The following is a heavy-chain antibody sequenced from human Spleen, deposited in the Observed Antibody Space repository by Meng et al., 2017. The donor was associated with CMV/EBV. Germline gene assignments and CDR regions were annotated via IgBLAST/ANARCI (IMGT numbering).Heavy chain of an antibody. D-gene: IGHD3-16*01. Sequence: GGSLRLSCAASGFTFSSYAMSWVRQAPGKGLEWVSAISGSGGSTYYADSVKGRFTISRDNSKNTLYLQMNSLRAEDTAVYYCAKDPDVMITFNWFDPWGQGTLVTVSS. J-gene: IGHJ5*02. CDR1: GFTFSSYA. V-gene: IGHV3-23*01. CDR2: ISGSGGST. CDR3: AKDPDVMITFNWFDP.